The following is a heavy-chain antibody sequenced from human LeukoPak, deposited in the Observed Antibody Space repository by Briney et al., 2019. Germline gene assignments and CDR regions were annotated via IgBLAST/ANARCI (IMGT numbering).Heavy chain of an antibody. D-gene: IGHD3-3*01. Sequence: ASVKVSCKASGYTFTSYGISWVRQAPGQGLEWMGWISAYNGNTNYAQKLQGRVTMTTDTSTSTAYMELRSLRSGDTAVYYCARASITIFGVVIRFDPWGQGTLVTVSS. V-gene: IGHV1-18*01. CDR3: ARASITIFGVVIRFDP. CDR2: ISAYNGNT. J-gene: IGHJ5*02. CDR1: GYTFTSYG.